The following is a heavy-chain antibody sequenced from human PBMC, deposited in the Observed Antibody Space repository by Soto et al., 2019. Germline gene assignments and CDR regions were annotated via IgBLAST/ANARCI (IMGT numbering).Heavy chain of an antibody. V-gene: IGHV4-39*01. CDR1: GGSISSSSYY. D-gene: IGHD1-26*01. J-gene: IGHJ4*02. CDR2: IYYSGST. CDR3: ATRSERGSGSPDY. Sequence: SETLSLTCTVSGGSISSSSYYWGWIRQPPGKGLEWIGSIYYSGSTYYNPSLKSRVTISVDTSKNQFSLKRSSVTAADTAVYYCATRSERGSGSPDYWGQGTLVTVSS.